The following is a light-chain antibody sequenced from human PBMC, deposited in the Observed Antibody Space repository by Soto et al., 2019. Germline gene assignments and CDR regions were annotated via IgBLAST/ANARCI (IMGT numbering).Light chain of an antibody. CDR1: SSNIGAGYD. Sequence: QSVLTQPPSVSGAPGQTITISCTGSSSNIGAGYDVHWYQQLPGRAPKLLIYGNSKRPSGIPDRFSGSKSGTSVSLAITGLRGEDEADYHCQSYDSSLTNAVFGAGTKLTVL. CDR3: QSYDSSLTNAV. V-gene: IGLV1-40*01. J-gene: IGLJ2*01. CDR2: GNS.